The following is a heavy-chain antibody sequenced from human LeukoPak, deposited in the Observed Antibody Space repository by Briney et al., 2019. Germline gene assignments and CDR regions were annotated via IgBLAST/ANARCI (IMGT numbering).Heavy chain of an antibody. CDR1: GFTFSSYA. D-gene: IGHD5-18*01. Sequence: PGGSLRLSCAASGFTFSSYAMHWVRQAPGKGLEWVAVISYDGSNKYYADSVKGRFTISRDNSENTLYLQMNSLRAEDTAVYYCAKGASGDSYGHHYWGQGTLVTVSS. CDR3: AKGASGDSYGHHY. CDR2: ISYDGSNK. V-gene: IGHV3-30-3*01. J-gene: IGHJ4*02.